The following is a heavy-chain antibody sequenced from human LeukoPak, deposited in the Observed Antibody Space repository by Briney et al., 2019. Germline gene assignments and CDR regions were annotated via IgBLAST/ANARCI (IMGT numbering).Heavy chain of an antibody. Sequence: SETLSLTCAVSGGSFSGYHWSWIRQTPGKGLEWIGEVSQSGGASYNPSLKSRVTISVETCKNHFSLKLNSVTAADTAMYYCAGSYGGNAVGPFDIWGQGTTVIVSS. CDR3: AGSYGGNAVGPFDI. CDR1: GGSFSGYH. CDR2: VSQSGGA. J-gene: IGHJ3*02. D-gene: IGHD4-23*01. V-gene: IGHV4-34*01.